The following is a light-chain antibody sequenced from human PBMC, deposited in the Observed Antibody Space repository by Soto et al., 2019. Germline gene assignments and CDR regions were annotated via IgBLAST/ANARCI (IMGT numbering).Light chain of an antibody. Sequence: NFMLTQPHSVSESPGKTVIISCTRSSGSIVSNYVQWYQQRPGSSPTTVIYEDNQRPSGVPDRFSGSIDSSSNSASLTISGLETEDEADYFCQSYDATNQVFGGGPKLTVL. CDR3: QSYDATNQV. CDR2: EDN. J-gene: IGLJ3*02. V-gene: IGLV6-57*01. CDR1: SGSIVSNY.